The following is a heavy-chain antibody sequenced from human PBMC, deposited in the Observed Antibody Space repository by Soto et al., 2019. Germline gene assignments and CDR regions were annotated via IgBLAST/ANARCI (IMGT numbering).Heavy chain of an antibody. Sequence: GESLKISCKGSGYSFTSYWIGWVRQMPGKGLEWTGIIYPGDSDTRYSPSFQGQVTISADKSISTAYLQWSSLKASDTAMYYCARRATKQTYYDFWSGTVNYFAYWGQGTLVTVSS. J-gene: IGHJ4*02. D-gene: IGHD3-3*01. V-gene: IGHV5-51*01. CDR1: GYSFTSYW. CDR3: ARRATKQTYYDFWSGTVNYFAY. CDR2: IYPGDSDT.